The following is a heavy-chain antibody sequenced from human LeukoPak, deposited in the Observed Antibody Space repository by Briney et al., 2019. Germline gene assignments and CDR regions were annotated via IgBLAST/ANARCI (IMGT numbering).Heavy chain of an antibody. D-gene: IGHD6-13*01. Sequence: PSETLSLTCSVSGGSINNYYWSWIRQPAGKGLECIGRIYTSGSTNYNPSLKSRVTMSVDTSKNQFSLKLSSVTAADTAVYYCARQVAAAGELDYWGQGTLVTVSS. J-gene: IGHJ4*02. CDR3: ARQVAAAGELDY. CDR2: IYTSGST. V-gene: IGHV4-4*07. CDR1: GGSINNYY.